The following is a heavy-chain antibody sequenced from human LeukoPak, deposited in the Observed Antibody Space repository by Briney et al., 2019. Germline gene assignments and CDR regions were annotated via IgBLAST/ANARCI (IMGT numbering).Heavy chain of an antibody. CDR3: ARDDSGSLNWFDP. D-gene: IGHD1-26*01. CDR1: GYTFTSYG. CDR2: ISAYNGNT. J-gene: IGHJ5*02. V-gene: IGHV1-18*01. Sequence: GASVKVSCKASGYTFTSYGISWERQAPGQGLEWMGWISAYNGNTNYAQNFQGRVTMTTDTSTSTAFMELRSLRSDDTAVYYCARDDSGSLNWFDPWGQGTLVTVSS.